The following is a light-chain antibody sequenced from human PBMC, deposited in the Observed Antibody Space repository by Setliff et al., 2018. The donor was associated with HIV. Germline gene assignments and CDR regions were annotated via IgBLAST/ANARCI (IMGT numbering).Light chain of an antibody. CDR1: SSDVGGYNY. Sequence: QSALTQPPSASGSPGQSVTISCTGTSSDVGGYNYVSWYQQHPGKAPKVMIYEVNKRPSGVPDRFSGSKSGNTASPTVSGLQADDEADYYCSSYAGGNNMVFGGGTKVTVL. CDR3: SSYAGGNNMV. J-gene: IGLJ3*02. CDR2: EVN. V-gene: IGLV2-8*01.